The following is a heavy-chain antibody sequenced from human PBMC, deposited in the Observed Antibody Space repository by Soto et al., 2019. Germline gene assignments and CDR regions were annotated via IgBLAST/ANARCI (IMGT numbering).Heavy chain of an antibody. J-gene: IGHJ4*02. CDR1: EFTFSGDW. V-gene: IGHV3-74*01. CDR3: ARGQGCLYHHDY. D-gene: IGHD2-2*01. CDR2: INMDGSST. Sequence: EVQLVESGGGLVQPGGSLRLSCAASEFTFSGDWMHWVRQAAGKGLVWVSRINMDGSSTNYADSVKGRFTISRDNSKNTLYLQRQSLRVDATAVYYGARGQGCLYHHDYWGQGALVTVSS.